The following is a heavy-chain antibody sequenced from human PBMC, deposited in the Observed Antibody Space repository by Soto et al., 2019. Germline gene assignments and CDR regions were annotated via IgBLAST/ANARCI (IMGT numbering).Heavy chain of an antibody. CDR2: INAGNGDT. CDR1: GYTFINYA. V-gene: IGHV1-3*05. J-gene: IGHJ4*02. D-gene: IGHD3-16*01. CDR3: ARGGAEYYFDY. Sequence: QVQLVQSGAEEKKPGASVKVSCKASGYTFINYAIHWVRQAPGQRLEWMGWINAGNGDTKYSQKFQGRVTITRDTSANTAYMELSGLRSEGTAVYYCARGGAEYYFDYWGQGTLVTVSS.